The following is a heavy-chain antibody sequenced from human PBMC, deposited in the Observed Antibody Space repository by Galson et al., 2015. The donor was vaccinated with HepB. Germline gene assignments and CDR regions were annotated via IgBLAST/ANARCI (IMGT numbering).Heavy chain of an antibody. D-gene: IGHD3-3*01. CDR1: GYTFTSYA. J-gene: IGHJ2*01. CDR2: INAGNGNT. Sequence: SVKVSCKASGYTFTSYAMHWVRQAPGQRLEWMGWINAGNGNTKYSQKFQGRVTMTRDTSASTAYMELSSLRSEDTAVYYCASSRSGYSYCFDLWGRGTLVTVSS. CDR3: ASSRSGYSYCFDL. V-gene: IGHV1-3*01.